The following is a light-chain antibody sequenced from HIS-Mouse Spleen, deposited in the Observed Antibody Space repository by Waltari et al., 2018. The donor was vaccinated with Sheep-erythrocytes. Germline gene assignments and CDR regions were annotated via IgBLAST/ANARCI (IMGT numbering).Light chain of an antibody. J-gene: IGKJ2*01. CDR3: QQRSNWYT. CDR1: QSVSSY. Sequence: EIVLTQSPATLSLSPGERATLSCRASQSVSSYLAWYQQKPGQAPRLLIYDASNRATGISARFSGSGSATDFTLTISSLEPEDFAVYYCQQRSNWYTFGQGTKLEIK. CDR2: DAS. V-gene: IGKV3-11*01.